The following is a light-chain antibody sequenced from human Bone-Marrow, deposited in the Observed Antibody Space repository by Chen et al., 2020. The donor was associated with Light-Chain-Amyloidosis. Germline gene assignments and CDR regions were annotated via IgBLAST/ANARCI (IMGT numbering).Light chain of an antibody. J-gene: IGKJ3*01. V-gene: IGKV3-20*01. Sequence: VLTQSPGTLSLSPGERATLSCRVSQSVSSTHLAWYQQKPGQAPRLLIYGASTRATGIPDRFSGTGSATDFTLTISRVEPEDFAIYYCQHYGDSLFTFGPGTKVVIE. CDR1: QSVSSTH. CDR3: QHYGDSLFT. CDR2: GAS.